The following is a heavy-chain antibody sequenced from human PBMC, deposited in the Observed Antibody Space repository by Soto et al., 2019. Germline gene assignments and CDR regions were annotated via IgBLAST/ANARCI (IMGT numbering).Heavy chain of an antibody. CDR1: GYTFTSYD. V-gene: IGHV1-8*01. J-gene: IGHJ6*02. CDR3: ARFPLGIYYYYYGMDV. CDR2: MNPNSGNT. D-gene: IGHD1-20*01. Sequence: GASVKVSCKASGYTFTSYDINWVRQATGQGLEWMGWMNPNSGNTGYAQKLQGRVTMTRNTSISTAYMELSSLRSEDTAVYYCARFPLGIYYYYYGMDVWGQGTTVTVSS.